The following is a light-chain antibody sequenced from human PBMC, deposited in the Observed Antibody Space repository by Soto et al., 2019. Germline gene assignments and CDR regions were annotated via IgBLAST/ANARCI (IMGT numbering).Light chain of an antibody. CDR2: GAF. V-gene: IGKV1-6*01. Sequence: AIQMTQSPSSLSASVGDRLTITCRASQDVRNYVGWYQQKPGKAPKFLIYGAFSLETGIPSRFSGSGYGTEFTLTINSLLPEDFATYFCLQDYSWPGTFGQGTKVEV. CDR1: QDVRNY. CDR3: LQDYSWPGT. J-gene: IGKJ1*01.